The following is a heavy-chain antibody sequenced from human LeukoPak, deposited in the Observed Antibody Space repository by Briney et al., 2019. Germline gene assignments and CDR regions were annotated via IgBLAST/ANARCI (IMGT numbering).Heavy chain of an antibody. J-gene: IGHJ4*02. CDR1: GFTFGDYA. Sequence: GGSLRLSCTASGFTFGDYAMSWVRQAPGKGLEWVGFIRSKAYGGTTEYAASVKGRFTISRDDSKSTAYLQMNSLKTEDTAVYYCTRDHSRYPHYWGQGTLVTVSS. CDR2: IRSKAYGGTT. D-gene: IGHD3-9*01. CDR3: TRDHSRYPHY. V-gene: IGHV3-49*04.